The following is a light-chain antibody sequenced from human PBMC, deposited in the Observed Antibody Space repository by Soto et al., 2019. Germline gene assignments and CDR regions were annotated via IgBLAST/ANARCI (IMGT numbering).Light chain of an antibody. J-gene: IGKJ1*01. Sequence: DIQMTQSPSTLSASVGDRVTITCRASQGISTWLAWYQQKPGKAPTLLTYLASSLEPGVPSRFSGSGSGTEFTLTISSLQPDDFATYYGQQYDSYPWTFGQGTKVEIK. CDR3: QQYDSYPWT. CDR1: QGISTW. V-gene: IGKV1-5*03. CDR2: LAS.